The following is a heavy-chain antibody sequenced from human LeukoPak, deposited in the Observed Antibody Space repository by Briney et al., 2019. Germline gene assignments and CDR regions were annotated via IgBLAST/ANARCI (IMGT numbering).Heavy chain of an antibody. Sequence: GGSLRLSCAASGFTFSSYSMNWVRQAPGKGLEWVSYISSSGSTIYYADSVKGRFTISRDNAKNSLYLQMNSLRAEDTAVYYCAREFRRGFDYWGQGTLVTVSS. CDR3: AREFRRGFDY. D-gene: IGHD3-10*01. V-gene: IGHV3-48*04. CDR2: ISSSGSTI. J-gene: IGHJ4*02. CDR1: GFTFSSYS.